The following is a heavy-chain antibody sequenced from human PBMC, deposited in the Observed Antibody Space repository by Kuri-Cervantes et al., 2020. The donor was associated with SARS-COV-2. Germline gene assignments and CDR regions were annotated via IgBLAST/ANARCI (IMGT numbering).Heavy chain of an antibody. CDR1: GGSFSGYY. Sequence: GSLRLSCAAYGGSFSGYYWSWIRQPPGKGLEWIGEINHSGSTNYNPSLKSRVTISVDTSKNQFSLKLSSVTAADTAVYYCARGLRGVVPAAITVDYWGQGTLVTVSS. CDR3: ARGLRGVVPAAITVDY. J-gene: IGHJ4*02. D-gene: IGHD2-2*01. V-gene: IGHV4-34*01. CDR2: INHSGST.